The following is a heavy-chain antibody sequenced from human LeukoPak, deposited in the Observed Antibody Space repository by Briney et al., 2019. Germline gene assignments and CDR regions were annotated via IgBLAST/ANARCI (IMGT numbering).Heavy chain of an antibody. CDR3: ARGGVHYWNPRY. J-gene: IGHJ4*02. Sequence: GGSLRLSCVASGFSVSSIYMSWVRRAPGKGLEWVSLLYTDHSTYYANSVEGRFTISRDDSKDTIYLQMNSLRAEDTAVYYCARGGVHYWNPRYWGQGTLVTVSS. V-gene: IGHV3-53*01. CDR2: LYTDHST. D-gene: IGHD1-1*01. CDR1: GFSVSSIY.